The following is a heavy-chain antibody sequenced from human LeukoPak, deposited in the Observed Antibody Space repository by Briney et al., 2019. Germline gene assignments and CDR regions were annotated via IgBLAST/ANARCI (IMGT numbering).Heavy chain of an antibody. J-gene: IGHJ5*02. CDR1: GFTFSSYE. Sequence: LTGGSLRLSCAASGFTFSSYEMNWVRQAPGKGLEWVSYISSSGSTIYYADSVKGRFTISRDNSKNTLYLQMNSLRAEDTAVYYCAKAPPVDSSGWYGNNWFDPWGQGTLVTVSS. V-gene: IGHV3-48*03. CDR3: AKAPPVDSSGWYGNNWFDP. D-gene: IGHD6-19*01. CDR2: ISSSGSTI.